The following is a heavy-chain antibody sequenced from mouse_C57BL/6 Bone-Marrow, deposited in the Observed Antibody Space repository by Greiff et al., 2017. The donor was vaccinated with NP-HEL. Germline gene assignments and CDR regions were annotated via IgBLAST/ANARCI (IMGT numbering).Heavy chain of an antibody. J-gene: IGHJ4*01. CDR1: GFTFSNYW. CDR2: IRLKSDNYAT. D-gene: IGHD1-1*01. Sequence: EVKLQESGGGLVQPGGSMKLSCVASGFTFSNYWMNWVRQSPEKGLEWVAQIRLKSDNYATHYAESVKGRFTISRDDSKRSVYLQMNNLRAEDTGIYYCTVLTNYYGSSSCAMDYWGQGTSVTVSS. V-gene: IGHV6-3*01. CDR3: TVLTNYYGSSSCAMDY.